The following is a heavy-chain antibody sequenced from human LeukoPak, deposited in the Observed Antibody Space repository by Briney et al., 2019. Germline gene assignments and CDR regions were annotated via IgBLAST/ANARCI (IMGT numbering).Heavy chain of an antibody. D-gene: IGHD1-7*01. CDR3: ARARGITGTTRSTYNWFDP. V-gene: IGHV1-3*01. CDR2: INAGNGNT. J-gene: IGHJ5*02. Sequence: ASVKVSCKASGYTFTSYAMHWVRQAPGQRLEWMGWINAGNGNTKYSQKFQGRVTITRDTSASTAYMELSSLRSDDTAVYYCARARGITGTTRSTYNWFDPWGQGTLVTVSS. CDR1: GYTFTSYA.